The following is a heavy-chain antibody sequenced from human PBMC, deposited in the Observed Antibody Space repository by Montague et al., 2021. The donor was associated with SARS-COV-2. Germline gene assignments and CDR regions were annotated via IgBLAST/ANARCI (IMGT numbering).Heavy chain of an antibody. CDR2: MYYSGST. CDR1: GGSISSNY. CDR3: ARDFDY. J-gene: IGHJ4*02. V-gene: IGHV4-59*13. Sequence: SETLSLTCTVSGGSISSNYWCWIRQPPGKGMEWIGYMYYSGSTNYNPPLKSRGTLSVDTSKNQFSLKLSSVTAADTAVYYCARDFDYWGQGTLVTVSS.